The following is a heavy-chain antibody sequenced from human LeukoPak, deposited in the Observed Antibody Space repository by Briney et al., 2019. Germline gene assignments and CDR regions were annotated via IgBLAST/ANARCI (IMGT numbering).Heavy chain of an antibody. V-gene: IGHV4-4*08. CDR2: IYSSGST. J-gene: IGHJ4*02. CDR3: AREGPAAGGGVDY. D-gene: IGHD6-13*01. CDR1: GCSISSYY. Sequence: SETLSLTCTASGCSISSYYRSWIRQPPGKGLEWIGYIYSSGSTNYNPSLKSRVTILADTSKNQCSLKLRSVTAADTAVYHCAREGPAAGGGVDYWGQGTLVTVSS.